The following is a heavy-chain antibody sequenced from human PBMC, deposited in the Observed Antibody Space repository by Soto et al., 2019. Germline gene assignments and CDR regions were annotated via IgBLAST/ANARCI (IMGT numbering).Heavy chain of an antibody. V-gene: IGHV3-21*01. CDR2: ISRSSSYI. J-gene: IGHJ4*02. Sequence: EVQLVESGGGLVKPGGSLRLSCAASGFTFSSYSMNWVRQAPGKGLEWVSSISRSSSYIYYADSVKGRFTISRDNAKNSLYLQMNSLRAEDTAVYYCARSSLSSSVVDYWGQGTLVTVSS. CDR1: GFTFSSYS. CDR3: ARSSLSSSVVDY. D-gene: IGHD6-6*01.